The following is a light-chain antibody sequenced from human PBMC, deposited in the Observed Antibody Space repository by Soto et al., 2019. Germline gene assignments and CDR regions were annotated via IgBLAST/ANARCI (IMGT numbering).Light chain of an antibody. CDR1: SSDVGGSNY. CDR2: DVT. J-gene: IGLJ3*02. CDR3: CSYAGSSLWV. Sequence: QSALTQPRSVSGSPGQAVTISCTGTSSDVGGSNYVSWYQQHPGKAPKLVIYDVTRRPSGVPDRFSVSKSGNTASLTISGLQAEDEADYYCCSYAGSSLWVFGGGTKVTVL. V-gene: IGLV2-11*01.